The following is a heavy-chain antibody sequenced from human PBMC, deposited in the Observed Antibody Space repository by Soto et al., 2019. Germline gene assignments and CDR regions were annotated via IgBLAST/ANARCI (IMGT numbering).Heavy chain of an antibody. V-gene: IGHV1-58*01. CDR1: GFTFTSSA. CDR2: IVVGSGNT. Sequence: ASVKVSCKASGFTFTSSAVQWVRQARGQRLEWIGWIVVGSGNTNYAQNFQERVTITRDMSTSTAYMELSSLRSEDTAVYYCAADTPGIAAAGPSPYYGMDVWGQGTTVTVSS. J-gene: IGHJ6*02. CDR3: AADTPGIAAAGPSPYYGMDV. D-gene: IGHD6-13*01.